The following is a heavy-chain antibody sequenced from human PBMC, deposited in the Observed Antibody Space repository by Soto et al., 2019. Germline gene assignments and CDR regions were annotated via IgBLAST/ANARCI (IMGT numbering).Heavy chain of an antibody. Sequence: QVQLVESGGGVVQPGRSLRLSCAASGFTFSSYGMHWVRQAPGKGLEWVAVIWYDGSNKYYADSVKGRFTISRDNSKNTLYLQMNSLRAEDTAVYYCARVNSSGPQYYFDYWGQGTLVTVSS. CDR2: IWYDGSNK. D-gene: IGHD5-18*01. CDR3: ARVNSSGPQYYFDY. J-gene: IGHJ4*02. V-gene: IGHV3-33*01. CDR1: GFTFSSYG.